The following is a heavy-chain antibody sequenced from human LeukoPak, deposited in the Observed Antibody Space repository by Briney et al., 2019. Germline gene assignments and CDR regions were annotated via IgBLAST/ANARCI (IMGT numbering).Heavy chain of an antibody. Sequence: PGGSLRLSCTASGFTFGDYAMSWFRQAPGKGLEWVSAISGSGGSTYYADSVKGRFTISRDNSKNTLYLQMNSLRAEDTAVYYCAMKYCSGGSCYHSWPFDYWGQGTLVTVSS. CDR3: AMKYCSGGSCYHSWPFDY. J-gene: IGHJ4*02. D-gene: IGHD2-15*01. CDR2: ISGSGGST. V-gene: IGHV3-23*01. CDR1: GFTFGDYA.